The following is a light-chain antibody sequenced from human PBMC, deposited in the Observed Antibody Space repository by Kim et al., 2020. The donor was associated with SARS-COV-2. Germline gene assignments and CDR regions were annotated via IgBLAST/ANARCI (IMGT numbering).Light chain of an antibody. Sequence: SYELTQPPSVSVSQGQTASITCSGDKLGDKYACWYQQKPGHSPVLVIYQDSKRPSGIPERFSGSNSGNTATLTISGTQAMDEADYYCQAWDSGTAVFGTGTKVTVL. CDR1: KLGDKY. V-gene: IGLV3-1*01. J-gene: IGLJ1*01. CDR2: QDS. CDR3: QAWDSGTAV.